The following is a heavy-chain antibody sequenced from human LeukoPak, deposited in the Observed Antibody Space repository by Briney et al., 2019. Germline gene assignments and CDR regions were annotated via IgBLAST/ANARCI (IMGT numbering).Heavy chain of an antibody. J-gene: IGHJ4*02. D-gene: IGHD4/OR15-4a*01. CDR2: IYPGDSDT. CDR1: GYSFTSYW. CDR3: ARGLERGDYGPRGTDY. Sequence: GESLKISCKGSGYSFTSYWIGWVRQMPGKGLEWMGIIYPGDSDTRYSPSFRGQVTISADKSISTAYLQWSSLKASDTAMYYCARGLERGDYGPRGTDYWGQGTLVTVSS. V-gene: IGHV5-51*01.